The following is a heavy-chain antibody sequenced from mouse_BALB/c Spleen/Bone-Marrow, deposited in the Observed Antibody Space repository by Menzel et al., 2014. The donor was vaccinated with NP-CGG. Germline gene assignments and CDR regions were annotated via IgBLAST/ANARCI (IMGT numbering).Heavy chain of an antibody. CDR2: INPYNGGT. CDR1: GYSFTGYT. J-gene: IGHJ4*01. V-gene: IGHV1-18*01. Sequence: EVKLQESGPELVKPGASMKISCKASGYSFTGYTMNWVKQSHGKNLEWIGLINPYNGGTSYKQKFKGKATLTVDKSSSTAYMELLSLTSEDSAVYYCARWDYYGYAMDYWGQGTSVTVSS. D-gene: IGHD1-1*01. CDR3: ARWDYYGYAMDY.